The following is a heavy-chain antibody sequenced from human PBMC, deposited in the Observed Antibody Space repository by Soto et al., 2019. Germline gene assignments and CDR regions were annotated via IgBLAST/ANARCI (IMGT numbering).Heavy chain of an antibody. CDR2: IYYSGST. D-gene: IGHD5-12*01. V-gene: IGHV4-59*08. CDR3: ARLRRDGYNNFDY. CDR1: GGSISSYY. Sequence: QVQLQESGPGLVKPSETLSLTCTVSGGSISSYYWSWIRQPPGKGLEWIGYIYYSGSTNYNPSLKSRVTISVDTSKNPFSLKLSSVTAADTAVYYCARLRRDGYNNFDYWGQGTLVTVSS. J-gene: IGHJ4*02.